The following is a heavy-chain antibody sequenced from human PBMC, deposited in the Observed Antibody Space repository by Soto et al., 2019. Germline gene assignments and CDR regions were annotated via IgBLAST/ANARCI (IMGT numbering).Heavy chain of an antibody. D-gene: IGHD3-3*01. V-gene: IGHV1-46*03. CDR3: ALGSAIFGVVIMSFDP. CDR1: GYTFTSYY. CDR2: INPSGGST. Sequence: ASVKVSFKASGYTFTSYYMHWVRQAPGQGLEWMGIINPSGGSTSYAQKFQGRVTMTRDTSTSTVYMELSSLRSEDTAVYYCALGSAIFGVVIMSFDPWGQGTLVTVSS. J-gene: IGHJ5*02.